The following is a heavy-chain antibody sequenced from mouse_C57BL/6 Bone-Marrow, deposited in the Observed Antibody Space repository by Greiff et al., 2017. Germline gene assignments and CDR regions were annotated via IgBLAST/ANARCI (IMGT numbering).Heavy chain of an antibody. D-gene: IGHD4-1*01. V-gene: IGHV1-12*01. CDR2: IYPGNGDT. CDR1: GYTFTSYN. J-gene: IGHJ4*01. CDR3: ARSPANWDDDAMDY. Sequence: LQQSGAELVRPGASVKMSCKASGYTFTSYNMHWVKQTPRQGLEWIGAIYPGNGDTSYNQKFKGKATLTVDKSSSTAYMQLSSLTSEDSAVYFCARSPANWDDDAMDYWGQGTSVTVSS.